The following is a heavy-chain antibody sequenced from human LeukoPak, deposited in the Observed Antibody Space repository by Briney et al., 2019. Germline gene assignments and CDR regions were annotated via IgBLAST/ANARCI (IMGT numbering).Heavy chain of an antibody. D-gene: IGHD1-26*01. Sequence: GGSLRLSCAASGFTFDDYAMHWVRQAPGKGLEWVSGISWNSGSIGYADSVKGRFTISRDNAKNSLYLQMNSLRAEDTALYYCAKDLRHSGSSAFDYWGQGTLVTVSS. CDR2: ISWNSGSI. V-gene: IGHV3-9*01. CDR3: AKDLRHSGSSAFDY. J-gene: IGHJ4*02. CDR1: GFTFDDYA.